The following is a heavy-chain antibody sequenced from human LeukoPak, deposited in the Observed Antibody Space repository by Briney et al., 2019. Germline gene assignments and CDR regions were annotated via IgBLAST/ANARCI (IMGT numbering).Heavy chain of an antibody. CDR1: GFTVSSNY. J-gene: IGHJ3*02. CDR2: IYNDDST. Sequence: PGGSLRLSCAASGFTVSSNYMSWVRQAPGKGLEWVSVIYNDDSTNYADSVKGRFTISRDNSKNTLYLQMISLRAEDTAVYYCAREGGITMVRGVIGDAFDIWGQGTMVTVSS. V-gene: IGHV3-53*01. CDR3: AREGGITMVRGVIGDAFDI. D-gene: IGHD3-10*01.